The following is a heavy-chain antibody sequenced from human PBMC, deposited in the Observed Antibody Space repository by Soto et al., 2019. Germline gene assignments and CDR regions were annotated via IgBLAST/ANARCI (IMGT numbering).Heavy chain of an antibody. CDR2: ISVSGDNT. CDR3: AKVPGKEYYRYGMDF. J-gene: IGHJ6*02. CDR1: GFTFNNYA. Sequence: GSLRLSCAASGFTFNNYAMSGVRQAPGKGLEWVSGISVSGDNTYFADSVKGRFTTSRDNSKNTLYLQMTSLRAEDTAVYYCAKVPGKEYYRYGMDFWSQGTTVTVSS. V-gene: IGHV3-23*01. D-gene: IGHD6-13*01.